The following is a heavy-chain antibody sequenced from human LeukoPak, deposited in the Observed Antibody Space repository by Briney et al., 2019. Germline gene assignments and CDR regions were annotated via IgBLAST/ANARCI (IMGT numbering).Heavy chain of an antibody. CDR3: ARGLYIDRGWDGLDAFDI. V-gene: IGHV3-7*01. CDR1: GFTFSTYW. Sequence: PGGSLRLSCADSGFTFSTYWMGWVRHAPGKGLEWVANIKQDASEKYYADSVKGRFTISRDNAKNSLYLQMNSLRAEDTAVYYCARGLYIDRGWDGLDAFDIWGQGTMVTVSS. J-gene: IGHJ3*02. D-gene: IGHD1-26*01. CDR2: IKQDASEK.